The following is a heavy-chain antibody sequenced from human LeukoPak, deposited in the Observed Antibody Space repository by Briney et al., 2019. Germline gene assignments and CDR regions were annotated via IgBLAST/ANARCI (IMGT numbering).Heavy chain of an antibody. CDR1: GFTFSDYW. CDR3: ATQWKVGTWDPRFNY. J-gene: IGHJ4*02. CDR2: IRQDDSEK. D-gene: IGHD4-23*01. Sequence: GGSLRPSCSASGFTFSDYWMMWVRQAPGKGLEWVGNIRQDDSEKNYVDSVKGRFTISRDNAKSSLYLQMNSLRAEDTAIYYCATQWKVGTWDPRFNYWGQGTLVTVSS. V-gene: IGHV3-7*01.